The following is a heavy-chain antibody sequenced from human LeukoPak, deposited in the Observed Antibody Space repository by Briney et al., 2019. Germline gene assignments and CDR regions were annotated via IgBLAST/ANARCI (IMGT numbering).Heavy chain of an antibody. D-gene: IGHD1-26*01. J-gene: IGHJ4*02. Sequence: GGSLRLSCAAAGFTFSTYDMSGVRQAPGKGLEWVSLFRGSNDNTYYADSVKGRFTISRDNSKNTLYLQMNRLRAEDTGIYYCARGQATDWGQGTLVTVSS. V-gene: IGHV3-23*01. CDR2: FRGSNDNT. CDR1: GFTFSTYD. CDR3: ARGQATD.